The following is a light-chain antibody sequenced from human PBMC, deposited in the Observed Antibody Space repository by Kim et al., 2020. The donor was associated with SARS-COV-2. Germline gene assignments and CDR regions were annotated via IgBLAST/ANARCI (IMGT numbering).Light chain of an antibody. J-gene: IGKJ2*01. Sequence: SASVGDRVTITCRASQSSSSYLTWYQQKPGTAPKLLIYAASSLQSGVPSRFRGSGSGTDFTLTISSLHPEDFATYFCQQSYNTPYTFGQGTKLEI. CDR1: QSSSSY. CDR3: QQSYNTPYT. V-gene: IGKV1-39*01. CDR2: AAS.